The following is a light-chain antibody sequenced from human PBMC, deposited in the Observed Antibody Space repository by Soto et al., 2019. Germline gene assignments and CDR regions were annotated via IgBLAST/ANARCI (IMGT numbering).Light chain of an antibody. CDR2: GAS. CDR1: QSVTGSY. J-gene: IGKJ1*01. V-gene: IGKV3-20*01. CDR3: QQYGRSPWT. Sequence: EIVLTQSPGTLSLSPGERATLSCRASQSVTGSYLAWYQQKPGQAPRLLIYGASNRATGIPDRFSGSGSGTDFTLTISRLEPEDFAVYYCQQYGRSPWTFGQGTKVEIK.